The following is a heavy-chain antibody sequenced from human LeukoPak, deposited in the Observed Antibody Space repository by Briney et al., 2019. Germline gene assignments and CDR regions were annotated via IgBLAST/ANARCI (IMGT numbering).Heavy chain of an antibody. V-gene: IGHV4-61*10. D-gene: IGHD2-21*02. Sequence: SETLSLTCTVSGGSISSGSYYWSWIRQPAGKGLEWIGYIYYSGSTSYNPSLMSQGSISVDTTKNQFSLKLSSVTAADTAVYYGASLIVVVTAVDYWVQGTLVTVSS. J-gene: IGHJ4*02. CDR2: IYYSGST. CDR3: ASLIVVVTAVDY. CDR1: GGSISSGSYY.